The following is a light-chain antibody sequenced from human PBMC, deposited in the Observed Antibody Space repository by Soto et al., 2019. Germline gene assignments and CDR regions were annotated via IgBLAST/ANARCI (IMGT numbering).Light chain of an antibody. V-gene: IGKV1-39*01. CDR3: QQSYRTPQIT. CDR2: DAS. J-gene: IGKJ5*01. CDR1: QSISSW. Sequence: DIQMTQSPSTLSASVGDRVTITCRASQSISSWLAWYQQKPGKAHKLLIYDASSLQSGVPSRFSGSGSGTDFTLTIRSLKPEDLATYYCQQSYRTPQITFGKVRRLAIK.